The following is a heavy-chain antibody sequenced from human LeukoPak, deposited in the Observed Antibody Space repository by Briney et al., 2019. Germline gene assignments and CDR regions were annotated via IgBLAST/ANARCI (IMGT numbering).Heavy chain of an antibody. D-gene: IGHD6-13*01. CDR2: ISGRGASK. V-gene: IGHV3-23*01. CDR3: ARDPRVEYSSSPLGDV. J-gene: IGHJ6*04. CDR1: GLTFNDYA. Sequence: PGGSLRLSCAVSGLTFNDYAMSWVRQAPGKGLEWVSGISGRGASKYYADSVKGRFTISRDNSKNTLYLQMNSLRAEDTAVYYCARDPRVEYSSSPLGDVWGKGTTVTVSS.